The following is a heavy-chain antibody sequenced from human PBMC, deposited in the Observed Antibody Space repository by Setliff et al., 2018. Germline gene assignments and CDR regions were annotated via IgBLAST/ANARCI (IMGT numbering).Heavy chain of an antibody. CDR2: IYYRGDT. V-gene: IGHV4-39*01. CDR1: GASLNSGTYY. J-gene: IGHJ4*02. D-gene: IGHD1-1*01. Sequence: PSETLSLTCTVSGASLNSGTYYWGWIRQPPGKGLEWIGRIYYRGDTYYNASLKGRLTISVDTAKNQFSLKLTSVTAADTAVYYCARTGTYRYFDYWGQGTRVTVSS. CDR3: ARTGTYRYFDY.